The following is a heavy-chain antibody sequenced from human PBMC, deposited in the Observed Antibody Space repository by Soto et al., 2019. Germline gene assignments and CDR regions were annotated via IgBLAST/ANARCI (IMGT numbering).Heavy chain of an antibody. Sequence: QVQLQESGPGLMQPSQTLSLTCTVSGGSIGSGGYWWSWIRQHPGRGLEWIGFVSYTGNTQYNPSLKRRVNISVDTSTKQFSLKLSSVTAAGTAVYYCARGTLVWGQGTLVTVSS. J-gene: IGHJ4*02. CDR3: ARGTLV. CDR1: GGSIGSGGYW. V-gene: IGHV4-31*03. CDR2: VSYTGNT. D-gene: IGHD2-2*01.